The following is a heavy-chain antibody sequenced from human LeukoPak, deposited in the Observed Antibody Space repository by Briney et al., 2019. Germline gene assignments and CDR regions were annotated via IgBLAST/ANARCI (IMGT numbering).Heavy chain of an antibody. CDR3: ARRGSGTDY. V-gene: IGHV5-51*01. CDR2: IYESET. CDR1: GYSFTNYW. J-gene: IGHJ4*02. D-gene: IGHD2-15*01. Sequence: GESRKISCKGSGYSFTNYWIGWVRQMPGKGLEWMGIIYESETRYSPSFQGQVTISADKSISTAYLQWNSLRASDTAMYYCARRGSGTDYWGQGTLVTVSS.